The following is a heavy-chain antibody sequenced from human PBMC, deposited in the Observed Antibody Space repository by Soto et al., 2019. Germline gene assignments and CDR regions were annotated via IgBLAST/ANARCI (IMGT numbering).Heavy chain of an antibody. CDR3: ARRFKSAVCVHP. Sequence: QVQLVQSGAEVKKPGASVKVSCQASGYSFTTYAIHWVRQAPGQGLEWMGWINTANGNTEYSQKFQGKVTFTRDTCALTAYMDLTSLTSEDTATYYCARRFKSAVCVHPWGQGTLVTASS. D-gene: IGHD3-10*01. CDR2: INTANGNT. J-gene: IGHJ5*02. V-gene: IGHV1-3*04. CDR1: GYSFTTYA.